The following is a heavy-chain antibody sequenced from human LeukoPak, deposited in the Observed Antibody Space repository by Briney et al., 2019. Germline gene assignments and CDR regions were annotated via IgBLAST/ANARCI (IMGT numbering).Heavy chain of an antibody. Sequence: SETLSLTCTVSGGSISSYYWSWIRQPAGKGLEWIGRIYTSGSTNYNPSLKRRVTMSVDTSKNQFSLKLSSVTAADTAVYYCARGDVPAATSYYYYSYMDVWGKGTTVTVSS. CDR3: ARGDVPAATSYYYYSYMDV. CDR2: IYTSGST. V-gene: IGHV4-4*07. CDR1: GGSISSYY. J-gene: IGHJ6*03. D-gene: IGHD2-2*01.